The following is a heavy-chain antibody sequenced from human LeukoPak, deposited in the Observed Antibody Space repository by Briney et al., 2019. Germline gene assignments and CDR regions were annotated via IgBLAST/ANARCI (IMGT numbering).Heavy chain of an antibody. CDR3: ARKNVLLWFGESLYYMDV. CDR1: GGTFSSYA. Sequence: ASVKVSCKASGGTFSSYAISWVRQAPGQALEWMGWMSAYNGNTNYAQKLQGRVTMTTDTSTSTAYMELRSLRSDDTAVYYCARKNVLLWFGESLYYMDVWGKGTTVTVSS. CDR2: MSAYNGNT. J-gene: IGHJ6*03. D-gene: IGHD3-10*01. V-gene: IGHV1-18*01.